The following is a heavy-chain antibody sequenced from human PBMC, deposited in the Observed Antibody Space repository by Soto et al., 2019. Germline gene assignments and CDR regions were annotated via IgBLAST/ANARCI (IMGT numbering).Heavy chain of an antibody. D-gene: IGHD1-7*01. CDR1: GFTFSSYG. J-gene: IGHJ4*02. CDR2: ISYDGSNK. V-gene: IGHV3-30*18. Sequence: QVQLVESGGGVVQPGRSLRLSCAASGFTFSSYGMHWVRQAPGKGLEWVAVISYDGSNKYYADYVKGRFTISRDNSKNTQYMQMNSLRAEDTAVYYCAKVEGKLELLSMELIFWGQGTLVTVSS. CDR3: AKVEGKLELLSMELIF.